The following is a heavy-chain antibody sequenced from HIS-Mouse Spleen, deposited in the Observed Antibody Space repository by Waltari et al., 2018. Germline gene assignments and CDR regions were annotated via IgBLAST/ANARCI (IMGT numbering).Heavy chain of an antibody. CDR2: INHSGST. V-gene: IGHV4-34*01. Sequence: QVQLQQWGAGLLKPSETLSLTCAVYGGSFSGYFWSWTRQPPGKGLGGIGEINHSGSTNYNPSLKSRVTISVDTSKNQFSLKLSSVTAADTAVYYCARVRTGDPSYWYFDLWGRGTLVTVSS. CDR1: GGSFSGYF. D-gene: IGHD7-27*01. CDR3: ARVRTGDPSYWYFDL. J-gene: IGHJ2*01.